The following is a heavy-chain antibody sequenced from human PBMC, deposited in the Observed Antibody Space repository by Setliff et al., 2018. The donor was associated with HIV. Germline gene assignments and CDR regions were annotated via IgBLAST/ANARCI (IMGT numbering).Heavy chain of an antibody. J-gene: IGHJ4*02. V-gene: IGHV3-15*01. Sequence: GESLKISCAASGFTFSNAWMNWVRQAPGKGLEWVGRIKSKTDGGTRDHAAPVKGRFTISRDDSKNTLYLQMNSLKTEDTAVYYCTTTLGCGGDCYLNYWGQGALVTVSS. CDR1: GFTFSNAW. CDR2: IKSKTDGGTR. D-gene: IGHD2-21*01. CDR3: TTTLGCGGDCYLNY.